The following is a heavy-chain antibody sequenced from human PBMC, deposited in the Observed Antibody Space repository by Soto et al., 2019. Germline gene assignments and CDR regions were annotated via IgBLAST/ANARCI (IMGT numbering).Heavy chain of an antibody. CDR1: GFTFSSYS. V-gene: IGHV3-21*01. J-gene: IGHJ5*02. D-gene: IGHD2-2*02. CDR2: ISSSSSYI. Sequence: EVQLVESGGGLVKPGGSLRLSCAASGFTFSSYSMNWVRQAPGKGLEWVSSISSSSSYIYYADSVKGRFTISRDNAKNSLYLQMNSLRAEETAVYYCARDEGGGLYDWFCPWGQGTLVTVSS. CDR3: ARDEGGGLYDWFCP.